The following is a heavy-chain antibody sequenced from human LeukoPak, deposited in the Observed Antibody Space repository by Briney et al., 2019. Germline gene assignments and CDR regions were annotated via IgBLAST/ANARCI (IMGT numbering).Heavy chain of an antibody. Sequence: GGSLRLSCAASGFTFSNYWMSWVRQAPGKGLEWVANIKQDGSEKYYVDSVKGRFTISRDNAKNSLYLQMNSLRAEDTAVYCCARALGGYDLNAFDIWGQGTMVTVSS. D-gene: IGHD5-12*01. J-gene: IGHJ3*02. CDR2: IKQDGSEK. CDR3: ARALGGYDLNAFDI. CDR1: GFTFSNYW. V-gene: IGHV3-7*04.